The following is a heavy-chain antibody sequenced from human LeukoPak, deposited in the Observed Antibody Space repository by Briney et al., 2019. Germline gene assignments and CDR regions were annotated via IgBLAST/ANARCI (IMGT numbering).Heavy chain of an antibody. CDR2: ISSNGGST. J-gene: IGHJ5*02. CDR3: VKDGVDYGENGWFDP. V-gene: IGHV3-64D*09. D-gene: IGHD4-17*01. CDR1: GFTFRRYA. Sequence: GGSLRLSCSASGFTFRRYAMHWVRQAPGKGLEHVSVISSNGGSTYDADSVKGRFTISRDNSRNTVYLQMSTLRVEDTAVYYCVKDGVDYGENGWFDPGAREPWSPSPQ.